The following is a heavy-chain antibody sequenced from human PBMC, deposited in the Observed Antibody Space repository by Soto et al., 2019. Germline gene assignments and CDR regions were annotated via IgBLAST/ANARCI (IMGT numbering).Heavy chain of an antibody. D-gene: IGHD3-9*01. CDR1: GFTFSSYW. V-gene: IGHV3-7*05. Sequence: PGGSLRLSCAASGFTFSSYWMSWVRQAPGKGLEWVANIKQDGGEKYYVDSVKGRFTISRDNAKNSLYLQMNSLRAEDTAVYYCARGGLHYYDILTGYYKGPYYFDYWGQGTLVTVSS. J-gene: IGHJ4*02. CDR2: IKQDGGEK. CDR3: ARGGLHYYDILTGYYKGPYYFDY.